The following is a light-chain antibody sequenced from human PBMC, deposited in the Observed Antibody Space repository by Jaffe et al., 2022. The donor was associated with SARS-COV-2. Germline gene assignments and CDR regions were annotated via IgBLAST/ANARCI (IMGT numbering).Light chain of an antibody. Sequence: QSALTQPASVSGSPGQSITISCTGTSSDIGKYNYVSWYQHHPGEAPKLMVYDVSNRPSGVSDRFSGSKSDNTASLTISGLQAEDEADYYCSSYTSSSAWVFGGGTKLTVL. J-gene: IGLJ3*02. V-gene: IGLV2-14*03. CDR1: SSDIGKYNY. CDR2: DVS. CDR3: SSYTSSSAWV.